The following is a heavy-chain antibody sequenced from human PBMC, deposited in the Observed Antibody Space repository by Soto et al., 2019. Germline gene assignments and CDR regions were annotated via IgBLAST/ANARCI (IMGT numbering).Heavy chain of an antibody. J-gene: IGHJ4*02. Sequence: SETLSLTCTVSGGSISSYYWSWIRQPPGKGLEWIGYIYYIGSTNYNPSLKSRVTISVDTSKNQFSLKLSSVTVADTAVYYCARHVVPAANYFAYWGQGTLVTVSS. CDR3: ARHVVPAANYFAY. CDR2: IYYIGST. CDR1: GGSISSYY. D-gene: IGHD2-2*01. V-gene: IGHV4-59*08.